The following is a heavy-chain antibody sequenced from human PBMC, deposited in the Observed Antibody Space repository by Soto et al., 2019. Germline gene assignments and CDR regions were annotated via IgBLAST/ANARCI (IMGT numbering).Heavy chain of an antibody. Sequence: SETLSLTCTVSGGSISSGGYSWSWIRQPPGKSLEWIGYIYHSGSTYYNQSLKSRVTISLDTSKNQFSLKLSSVTATDTAVYYCASQHYYDSSGYYMVYSGQGTLVTVST. J-gene: IGHJ4*02. CDR1: GGSISSGGYS. CDR2: IYHSGST. CDR3: ASQHYYDSSGYYMVY. V-gene: IGHV4-30-2*01. D-gene: IGHD3-22*01.